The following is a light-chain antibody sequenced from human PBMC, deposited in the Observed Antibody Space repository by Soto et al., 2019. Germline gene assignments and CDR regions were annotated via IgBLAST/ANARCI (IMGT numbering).Light chain of an antibody. Sequence: QLVLTQPPSVSGAPGQRVTISCTGSSSNIGAGYDVHGYQQLPGTAPKLLIYGNSNRPSGVPDRFSGSKSGTSASLAITGLQAEDEADYYCQSYDSSLSAWVFGGGTKLTVL. CDR3: QSYDSSLSAWV. CDR1: SSNIGAGYD. CDR2: GNS. V-gene: IGLV1-40*01. J-gene: IGLJ3*02.